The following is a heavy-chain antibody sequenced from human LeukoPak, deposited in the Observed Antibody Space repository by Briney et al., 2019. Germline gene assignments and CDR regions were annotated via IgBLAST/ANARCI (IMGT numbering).Heavy chain of an antibody. Sequence: ASVKVSCKASGYTFTNFGIGWVRQAPGQGLEWMGWISAYNGDTNYAQNLQGRVTMTTDTSTNTTYMELRSLRSDGTAVYYCARDGRLGELLDYWGQGTLVTVSS. V-gene: IGHV1-18*01. CDR2: ISAYNGDT. D-gene: IGHD3-10*01. J-gene: IGHJ4*02. CDR1: GYTFTNFG. CDR3: ARDGRLGELLDY.